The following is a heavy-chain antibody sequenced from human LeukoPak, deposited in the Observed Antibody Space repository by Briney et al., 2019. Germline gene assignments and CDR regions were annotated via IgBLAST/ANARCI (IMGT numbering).Heavy chain of an antibody. Sequence: GGSLRLSCAASGFTFSSYEMNWVRQAPGKGLEWVSYISSSGSTIYYADSVKGRFTISRDNAKNSLYLQMNSLRAEDTAVYYCARDPSRPPDIVVVPAAISAGRYYGVDVWGQGTTVTVSS. CDR2: ISSSGSTI. J-gene: IGHJ6*02. CDR3: ARDPSRPPDIVVVPAAISAGRYYGVDV. V-gene: IGHV3-48*03. CDR1: GFTFSSYE. D-gene: IGHD2-2*01.